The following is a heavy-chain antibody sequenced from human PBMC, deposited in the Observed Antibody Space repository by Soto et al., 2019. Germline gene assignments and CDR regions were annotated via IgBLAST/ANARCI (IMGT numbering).Heavy chain of an antibody. J-gene: IGHJ4*02. D-gene: IGHD2-15*01. CDR1: GFTFSDYA. CDR3: AKAARSRGILVSVPARGTYFDY. CDR2: ISGSGGNT. V-gene: IGHV3-23*01. Sequence: GGSLRLSCAASGFTFSDYAMTWVRQAPGKGLEWVSTISGSGGNTYYGDSVKGRFTISRDNSENTLYLQLNSLRVEDTAVYYCAKAARSRGILVSVPARGTYFDYWGQGSLVTVSS.